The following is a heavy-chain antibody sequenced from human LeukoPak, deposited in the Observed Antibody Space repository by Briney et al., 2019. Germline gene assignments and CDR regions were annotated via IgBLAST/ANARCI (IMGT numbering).Heavy chain of an antibody. V-gene: IGHV3-74*01. CDR3: AARYCSNGVCHFY. D-gene: IGHD2-8*01. J-gene: IGHJ4*02. CDR2: INSDGSTT. CDR1: GFTFSSYW. Sequence: GGSLRLSCAASGFTFSSYWMHWVRQAPGKGLVWVSRINSDGSTTNYADSVKGRFTISRDNAKNTLFLQMNSLRAEDTAVYYCAARYCSNGVCHFYWGQGTLVTVSS.